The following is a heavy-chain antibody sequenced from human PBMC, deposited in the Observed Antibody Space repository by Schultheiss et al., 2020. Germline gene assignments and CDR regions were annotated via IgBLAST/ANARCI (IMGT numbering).Heavy chain of an antibody. Sequence: SETLSLTCTVSGGSISSGGYYWSWIRQHPGKGLEWIGYIYYSGSTYYNPSLKSRVTISVDTSKNQFSLKLSSVTAADTAVYYCASGGEGYCSGGSCYSGQGYYYYGMDVWGQGTTVTGS. J-gene: IGHJ6*02. CDR2: IYYSGST. V-gene: IGHV4-31*03. CDR3: ASGGEGYCSGGSCYSGQGYYYYGMDV. D-gene: IGHD2-15*01. CDR1: GGSISSGGYY.